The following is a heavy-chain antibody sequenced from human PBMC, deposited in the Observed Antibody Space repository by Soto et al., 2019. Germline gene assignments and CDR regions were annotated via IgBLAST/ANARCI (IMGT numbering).Heavy chain of an antibody. Sequence: ASVKVSCKASGYTFTSYGISWVRQAPGQGLEWMGWISAYNGNTNYAQKLQGRVTMTTDTSTSTAYMELRNLRSDDTAVYYCARARGSYYYGMDVWGQGTTVTVSS. CDR1: GYTFTSYG. V-gene: IGHV1-18*01. J-gene: IGHJ6*02. D-gene: IGHD1-26*01. CDR2: ISAYNGNT. CDR3: ARARGSYYYGMDV.